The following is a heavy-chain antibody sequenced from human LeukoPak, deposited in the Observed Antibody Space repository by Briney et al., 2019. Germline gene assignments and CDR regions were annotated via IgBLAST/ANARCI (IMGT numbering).Heavy chain of an antibody. CDR3: ARGNKPRENYGGNSVYYYYGMDV. J-gene: IGHJ6*02. CDR1: GGTFSNYA. V-gene: IGHV1-69*13. D-gene: IGHD4-23*01. Sequence: SVKVSCKASGGTFSNYAISWVRQAPGQGLEWMGGIIPIFGTANYAQKFQGRVTITADESTSTAYMELSSLRSEDTAVYYCARGNKPRENYGGNSVYYYYGMDVWGQGTTVTVSS. CDR2: IIPIFGTA.